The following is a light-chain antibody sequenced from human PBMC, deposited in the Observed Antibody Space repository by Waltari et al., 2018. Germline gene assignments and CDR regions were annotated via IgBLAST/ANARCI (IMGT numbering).Light chain of an antibody. CDR1: QSVSTN. Sequence: ETVMTQSPATLSVSPGESATLSCRASQSVSTNLAWYQQKPGQAPRLLIYGASTRATGIPARFSGSGSATEFILTISSLQSEDFAVYYCQHYNNWPRTFGQGTKVEIK. V-gene: IGKV3-15*01. CDR2: GAS. CDR3: QHYNNWPRT. J-gene: IGKJ1*01.